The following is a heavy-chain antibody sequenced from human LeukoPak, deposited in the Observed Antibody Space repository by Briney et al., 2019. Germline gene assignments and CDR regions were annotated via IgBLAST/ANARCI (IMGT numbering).Heavy chain of an antibody. V-gene: IGHV4-59*01. CDR1: GGSISIYY. CDR2: IYYSGST. J-gene: IGHJ3*02. Sequence: SETLSLTCTVSGGSISIYYWTWIRQPPGKGLEWIGYIYYSGSTNYNPSLKSRVTISVDTSKNQFSLKLSSVTAADPAVYYCARGEMATTDNAFDIWGQGTMVTVSS. D-gene: IGHD5-24*01. CDR3: ARGEMATTDNAFDI.